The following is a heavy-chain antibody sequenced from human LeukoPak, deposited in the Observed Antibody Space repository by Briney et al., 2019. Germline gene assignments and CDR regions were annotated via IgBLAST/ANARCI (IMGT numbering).Heavy chain of an antibody. V-gene: IGHV4-34*01. D-gene: IGHD2-2*01. Sequence: SETLSLTCAVYGGSFSGYYWSWIRRPPGKGLEWIGEINHSGSTNYNPSLKSRVTISVDTSKNQFSLKLSSVTAADTAVYYCARGRGSSTKHNTDYWGQGTLVTVSS. J-gene: IGHJ4*02. CDR3: ARGRGSSTKHNTDY. CDR1: GGSFSGYY. CDR2: INHSGST.